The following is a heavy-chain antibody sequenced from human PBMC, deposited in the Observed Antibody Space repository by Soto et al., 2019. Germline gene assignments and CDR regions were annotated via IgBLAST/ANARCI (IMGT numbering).Heavy chain of an antibody. CDR2: IDPSDSYT. Sequence: PGESLKISCKGSGYSFTSYWISWVRQIPGKGLEWMGRIDPSDSYTNYSPSFQGHVTISADKSISTAYLQWSSLKASDTAMYYCARDYDFLRGSIGYYGMDVWGQGTTVTVSS. J-gene: IGHJ6*02. CDR3: ARDYDFLRGSIGYYGMDV. D-gene: IGHD3-3*01. CDR1: GYSFTSYW. V-gene: IGHV5-10-1*01.